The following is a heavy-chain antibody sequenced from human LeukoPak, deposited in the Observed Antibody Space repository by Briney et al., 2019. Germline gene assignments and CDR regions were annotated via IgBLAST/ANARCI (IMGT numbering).Heavy chain of an antibody. Sequence: GGSLRLSCAASGFTFSSYGMSWVRQAPGKGLEGVSAITGSGGTTYYADSVKGRFTISRDNSKNTLYMQINSLRAGDTAVYYCAKDRLGAILYFDYWGQGTLVTVSS. CDR1: GFTFSSYG. D-gene: IGHD1-26*01. CDR2: ITGSGGTT. J-gene: IGHJ4*02. V-gene: IGHV3-23*01. CDR3: AKDRLGAILYFDY.